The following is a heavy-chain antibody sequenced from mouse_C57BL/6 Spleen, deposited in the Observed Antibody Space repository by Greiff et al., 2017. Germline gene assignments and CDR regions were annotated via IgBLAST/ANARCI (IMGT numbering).Heavy chain of an antibody. CDR1: GYTFTDYE. CDR3: TRRDGNYSFDD. Sequence: VQLQQSGAELVRPGASVTLSCKASGYTFTDYEMHWVKQTPVHGLEWIGAIDPETGGTAYNQKFKGKAILTADKSSSTAYMELRSLTSEDSAVYYCTRRDGNYSFDDWGQGTTLTVSS. J-gene: IGHJ2*01. CDR2: IDPETGGT. V-gene: IGHV1-15*01. D-gene: IGHD2-1*01.